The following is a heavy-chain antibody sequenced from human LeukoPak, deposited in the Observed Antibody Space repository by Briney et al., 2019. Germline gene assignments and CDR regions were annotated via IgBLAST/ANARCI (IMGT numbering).Heavy chain of an antibody. CDR3: ARETRIAAACLEY. V-gene: IGHV1-69*06. CDR2: IIPIFGTA. J-gene: IGHJ4*02. D-gene: IGHD6-13*01. Sequence: SVKVSCKASGGTFSSYAISWVRQAPGQGHEWMGGIIPIFGTANYAQKFQGRVTITADKSTSTAYMELSSLRSEDTAVYYCARETRIAAACLEYWGQGTLVTVSS. CDR1: GGTFSSYA.